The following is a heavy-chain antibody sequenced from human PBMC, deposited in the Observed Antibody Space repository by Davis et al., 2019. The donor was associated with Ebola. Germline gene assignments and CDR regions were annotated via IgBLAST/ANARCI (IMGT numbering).Heavy chain of an antibody. CDR3: ARAQFPTTSDH. J-gene: IGHJ4*02. CDR1: GYTFTNYG. V-gene: IGHV1-18*04. CDR2: INPHNGNT. D-gene: IGHD1-1*01. Sequence: ASVTVSCKASGYTFTNYGITWVRQAPGQGLEWMGWINPHNGNTNYAQNVQGRVTMTTDTSTSTAYMEVGSLRSDDTAVYYCARAQFPTTSDHWGQGTLVTVSS.